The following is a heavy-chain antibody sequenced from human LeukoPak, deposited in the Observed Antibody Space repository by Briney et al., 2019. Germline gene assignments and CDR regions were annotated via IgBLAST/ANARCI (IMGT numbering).Heavy chain of an antibody. CDR3: ARDRVAATYNWFDP. D-gene: IGHD6-19*01. Sequence: GASVKVSCKASGYTFTGYYMHWVRQAPGQGLEWMGWINPNSGGTNYAQKFQGRVTMTRDTSISTAYMELSRLRSDDTAVYYCARDRVAATYNWFDPWGQGTLVTVSS. CDR1: GYTFTGYY. J-gene: IGHJ5*02. CDR2: INPNSGGT. V-gene: IGHV1-2*02.